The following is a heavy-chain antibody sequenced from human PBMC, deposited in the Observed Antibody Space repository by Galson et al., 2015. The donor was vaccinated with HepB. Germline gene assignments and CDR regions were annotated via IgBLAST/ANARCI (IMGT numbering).Heavy chain of an antibody. CDR3: ARFRDGYNCDY. V-gene: IGHV5-51*01. CDR1: GYSFSTYW. J-gene: IGHJ4*02. D-gene: IGHD5-24*01. CDR2: IYPGDSDT. Sequence: QSGAEVKKPGESLKISCKGSGYSFSTYWIGWVRQMPGKGLEGMGIIYPGDSDTRDSPSFQGQVTISVDKSISTAYLQWSSLKASDTAMYYCARFRDGYNCDYWGQGTLVPVSS.